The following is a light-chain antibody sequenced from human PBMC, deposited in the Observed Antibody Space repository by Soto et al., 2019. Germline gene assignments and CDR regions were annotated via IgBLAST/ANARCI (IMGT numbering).Light chain of an antibody. J-gene: IGKJ3*01. CDR2: GAS. V-gene: IGKV3-15*01. Sequence: EIVMTQSPVTLSVSPGERATLSCRASQSVSKNLAWFQQKPGQAPRLLIYGASTRATGVPARFSGSGSGTEFTLTISSLQSEDFAVYYCQQNNNWPPFTFGPGTKVDIK. CDR1: QSVSKN. CDR3: QQNNNWPPFT.